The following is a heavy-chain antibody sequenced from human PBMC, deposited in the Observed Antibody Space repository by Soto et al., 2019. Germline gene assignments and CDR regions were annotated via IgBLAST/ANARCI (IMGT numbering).Heavy chain of an antibody. D-gene: IGHD6-13*01. CDR2: ISGNGGGT. Sequence: EVQLLGSGGGLVQPGGTLRLSCAASGFTFSNFAMTWVRQAPGKGLEWVSGISGNGGGTWYADSVRGRFTVSRDNSNNTLYLQMASLRAEDTAVYYCARQQGGRSFDHWGQGALVAVSS. V-gene: IGHV3-23*01. J-gene: IGHJ4*02. CDR3: ARQQGGRSFDH. CDR1: GFTFSNFA.